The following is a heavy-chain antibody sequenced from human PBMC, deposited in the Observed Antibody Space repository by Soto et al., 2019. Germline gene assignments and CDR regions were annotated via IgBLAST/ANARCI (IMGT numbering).Heavy chain of an antibody. CDR1: GFTFSDYA. CDR2: ISAGGST. Sequence: EVQLLDSGGGLVQPGGSLRLSCTASGFTFSDYAMSWVRQPPGKGLEWGSVISAGGSTYYADSVKGRFTVSRANSKNTLYLQMNSLRAEDTAVYYCANVPIWCSSTSCYTEGFDYWGQGTLVTVSS. V-gene: IGHV3-23*01. J-gene: IGHJ4*02. D-gene: IGHD2-2*02. CDR3: ANVPIWCSSTSCYTEGFDY.